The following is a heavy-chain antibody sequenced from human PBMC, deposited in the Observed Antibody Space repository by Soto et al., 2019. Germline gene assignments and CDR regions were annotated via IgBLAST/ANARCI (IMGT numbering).Heavy chain of an antibody. CDR3: ARDQGYSSSWKRVDY. CDR1: GIIFSSYS. J-gene: IGHJ4*02. Sequence: ALILSCATSGIIFSSYSIHLVRQAPGKGLEWVAVVSYDGSNKNYADSVKGRFTISRDNSKNTIYLQMNSLRVEDTAVYYCARDQGYSSSWKRVDYWGQGTRVTVSS. CDR2: VSYDGSNK. D-gene: IGHD6-13*01. V-gene: IGHV3-30-3*01.